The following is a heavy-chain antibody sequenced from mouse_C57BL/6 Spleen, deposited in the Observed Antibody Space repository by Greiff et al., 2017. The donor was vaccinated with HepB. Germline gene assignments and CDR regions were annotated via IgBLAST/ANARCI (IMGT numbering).Heavy chain of an antibody. J-gene: IGHJ3*01. CDR2: ISYDGSN. D-gene: IGHD1-1*01. CDR1: GYSITSGYY. CDR3: ANYYGSPWFAY. V-gene: IGHV3-6*01. Sequence: DVHLVESGPGLVKPSQSLSLTCSVTGYSITSGYYWNWIRQFPENKLEWMGYISYDGSNNYNPSLKNRISITRDTSKNQFFLKLNSVTTEDTATYYCANYYGSPWFAYWGQGTLVTVSA.